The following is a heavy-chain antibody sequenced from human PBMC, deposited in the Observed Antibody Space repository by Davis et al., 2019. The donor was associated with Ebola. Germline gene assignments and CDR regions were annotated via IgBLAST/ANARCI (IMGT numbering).Heavy chain of an antibody. J-gene: IGHJ4*02. Sequence: GESLKISCAASGFTFDYYAMHWVRQAPGRGLESVSFISGDGGRTYYADSAKGRFTISRDNRKKSLYLQMNTLRTEDTALYYCGKADCGGDCRVVDYWGQGTLVTVSS. V-gene: IGHV3-43*02. D-gene: IGHD2-21*02. CDR2: ISGDGGRT. CDR3: GKADCGGDCRVVDY. CDR1: GFTFDYYA.